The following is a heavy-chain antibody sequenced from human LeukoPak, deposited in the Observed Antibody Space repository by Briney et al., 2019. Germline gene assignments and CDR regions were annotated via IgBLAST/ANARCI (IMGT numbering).Heavy chain of an antibody. CDR3: ARRGQLWLRDAFDI. D-gene: IGHD5-18*01. Sequence: QSGGSLRLSCAASGFTFSSYWMSWVRQAPGKGLEWVANIKQDGSEKYYVDSVKGRFTISRDNAKNSLYLQMNSLRAEDTAVYYXARRGQLWLRDAFDIWGQGTMVTVSS. J-gene: IGHJ3*02. CDR2: IKQDGSEK. CDR1: GFTFSSYW. V-gene: IGHV3-7*01.